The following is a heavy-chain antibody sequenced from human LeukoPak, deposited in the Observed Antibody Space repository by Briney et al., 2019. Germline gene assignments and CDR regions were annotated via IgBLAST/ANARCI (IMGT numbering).Heavy chain of an antibody. J-gene: IGHJ4*02. CDR2: INEGSNYI. CDR3: ARVTVGSSRGFDY. Sequence: GGSLRPSCAVSGFTFTSYSMNWVRQAPGKGLEWVSSINEGSNYIRYADSVKGRFTISRDNAKNSLYLQMNSLRDEDTAMYYCARVTVGSSRGFDYWGEGTLVSVSS. D-gene: IGHD3-22*01. V-gene: IGHV3-21*01. CDR1: GFTFTSYS.